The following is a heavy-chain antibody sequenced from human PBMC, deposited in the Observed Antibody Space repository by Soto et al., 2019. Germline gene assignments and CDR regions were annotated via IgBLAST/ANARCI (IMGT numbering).Heavy chain of an antibody. CDR1: GGSINNYY. Sequence: ETLSLTCTVSGGSINNYYWSWIRQPPGKGLEWIGYIYYSGSTNYNPSLKSRVTISVDTSKNQFSLKLSSVTAADTAVYYCARTLNWFHPWGQGTLVTVSS. CDR2: IYYSGST. CDR3: ARTLNWFHP. J-gene: IGHJ5*02. D-gene: IGHD3-16*01. V-gene: IGHV4-59*01.